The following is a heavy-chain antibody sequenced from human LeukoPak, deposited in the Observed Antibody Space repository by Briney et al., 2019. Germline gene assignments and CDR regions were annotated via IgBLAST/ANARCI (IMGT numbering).Heavy chain of an antibody. Sequence: ASVKVSCKVSGYTLTELSMHWVRQAPGKGLEWMGGFDPEDGETVYAQKFQGRVTMTEDTSTDTAYMELSSLRSEDTAVYYCATAGSSWYAPFDYWGQGTLVTVSS. D-gene: IGHD6-13*01. J-gene: IGHJ4*02. V-gene: IGHV1-24*01. CDR2: FDPEDGET. CDR1: GYTLTELS. CDR3: ATAGSSWYAPFDY.